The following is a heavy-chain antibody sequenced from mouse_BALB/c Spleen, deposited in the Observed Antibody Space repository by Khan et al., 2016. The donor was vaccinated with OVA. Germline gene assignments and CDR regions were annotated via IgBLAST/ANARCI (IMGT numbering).Heavy chain of an antibody. J-gene: IGHJ3*01. CDR2: IYPGGDTT. V-gene: IGHV1-77*01. CDR3: ARAGWDVFAY. D-gene: IGHD4-1*01. Sequence: VQLQESGPELVKPGASVKMSCKASGYTFTDYVMNWVKQRNGQGLEWIGQIYPGGDTTYYNEKFKGKATLTAEGSASTAYMQLSNLTSEDSAVYFCARAGWDVFAYWGQGTLVTVSA. CDR1: GYTFTDYV.